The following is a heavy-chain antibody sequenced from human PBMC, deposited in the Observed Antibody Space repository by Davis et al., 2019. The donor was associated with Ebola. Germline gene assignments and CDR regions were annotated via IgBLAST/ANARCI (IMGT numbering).Heavy chain of an antibody. CDR2: IDPSDSYT. CDR1: GYTFTSYW. J-gene: IGHJ5*02. V-gene: IGHV5-10-1*01. Sequence: GESLKISCQASGYTFTSYWISWVRQMPGKGLEWMGRIDPSDSYTNYSPSFQGHDTISADKSISTAYLQWSSLKASDTAIYYCARRVTVSGPWWFDPWGQGTLVTVSS. CDR3: ARRVTVSGPWWFDP. D-gene: IGHD6-19*01.